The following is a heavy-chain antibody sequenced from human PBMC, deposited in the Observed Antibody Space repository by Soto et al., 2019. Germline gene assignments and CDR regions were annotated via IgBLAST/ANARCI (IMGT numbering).Heavy chain of an antibody. CDR3: ARQGTIVVVPAAICYYYGMDV. CDR2: IDPSDSYT. Sequence: PGESLKISCKGSGYSFTSYWISWVLQIPGKGLEWMGRIDPSDSYTNYSPSFQGHVTISADKSISTAYLQWSSLKASDTAMYYCARQGTIVVVPAAICYYYGMDVWGHGTTVSVSS. V-gene: IGHV5-10-1*01. CDR1: GYSFTSYW. D-gene: IGHD2-2*02. J-gene: IGHJ6*02.